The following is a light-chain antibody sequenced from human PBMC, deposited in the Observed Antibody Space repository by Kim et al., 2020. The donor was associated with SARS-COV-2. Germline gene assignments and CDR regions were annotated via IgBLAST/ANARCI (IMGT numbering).Light chain of an antibody. CDR3: GTWDNSLIALV. CDR1: RSNIGNNY. V-gene: IGLV1-51*01. CDR2: DNG. Sequence: QSVLTQPPSVSAAPGQKVTISCSGSRSNIGNNYVSLYQQVPGTAPKLLIYDNGKRPSGIPDRFSGSKSGTSATLAITGLQTGDEADYYCGTWDNSLIALVFGGGTQLTVL. J-gene: IGLJ2*01.